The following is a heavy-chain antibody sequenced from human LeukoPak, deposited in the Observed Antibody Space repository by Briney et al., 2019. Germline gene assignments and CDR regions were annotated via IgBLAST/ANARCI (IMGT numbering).Heavy chain of an antibody. CDR3: ARDPRSYSSTY. CDR1: GYTFADYD. V-gene: IGHV1-8*01. Sequence: ASVKVSCKAFGYTFADYDINWARQGTGQGLEWMGWMNPNSGNTGYAQKFQGRVTMTKNTSISTAYLELSSLRSEDTAVYYCARDPRSYSSTYWGQGTLVTVSS. D-gene: IGHD6-13*01. CDR2: MNPNSGNT. J-gene: IGHJ4*02.